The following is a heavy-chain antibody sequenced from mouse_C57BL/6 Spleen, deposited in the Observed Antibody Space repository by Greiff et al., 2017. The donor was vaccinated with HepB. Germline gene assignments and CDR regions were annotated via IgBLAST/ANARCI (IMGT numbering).Heavy chain of an antibody. V-gene: IGHV5-4*03. Sequence: DVKLVESGGGLVKPGGSLKLSCAASGFTFSSYAMSWVRQTPEKRLEWVATISDGGSYTYYPDNVKGRFTISRDNAKNNLYLQMSHLKSEDTAMYYCARGTMITPGYFDVWGTGTTVTVSS. D-gene: IGHD2-4*01. J-gene: IGHJ1*03. CDR2: ISDGGSYT. CDR3: ARGTMITPGYFDV. CDR1: GFTFSSYA.